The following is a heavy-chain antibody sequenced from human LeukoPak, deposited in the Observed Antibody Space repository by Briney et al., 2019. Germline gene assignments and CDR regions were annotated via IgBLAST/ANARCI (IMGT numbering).Heavy chain of an antibody. Sequence: PGGSLRLSCAASGFTFSSYWMHWVCQAPGKGLVWVSRVNNDGNSTTYADSVRGRFTISRDNAKNTLYLQMNSLRAEDTAVYYCARGRNWLDYWGQGTLVTVSS. CDR3: ARGRNWLDY. V-gene: IGHV3-74*01. J-gene: IGHJ4*02. D-gene: IGHD5-12*01. CDR2: VNNDGNST. CDR1: GFTFSSYW.